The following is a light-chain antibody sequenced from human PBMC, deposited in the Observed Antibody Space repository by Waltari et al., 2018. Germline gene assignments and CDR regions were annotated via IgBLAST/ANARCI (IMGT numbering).Light chain of an antibody. CDR2: AAS. J-gene: IGKJ1*01. V-gene: IGKV1-39*01. CDR1: QYISTY. CDR3: QQSYDTPRT. Sequence: DFQMTQSPSSLSASVGDRVTITCRASQYISTYFNEYQQKPGKGPKLLIYAASTLQSGVPSRFSGSGSGTDFTFTISSLQLEDFATYYCQQSYDTPRTFGQGTKVEVK.